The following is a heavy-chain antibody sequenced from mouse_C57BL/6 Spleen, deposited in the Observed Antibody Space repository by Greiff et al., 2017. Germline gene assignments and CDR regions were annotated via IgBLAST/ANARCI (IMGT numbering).Heavy chain of an antibody. D-gene: IGHD2-10*02. CDR1: GYSFTDYN. CDR2: INPNYGTT. CDR3: AQKGYGNYVWFAY. V-gene: IGHV1-39*01. J-gene: IGHJ3*01. Sequence: EVQLQQSGPELVKPGASVKISCKASGYSFTDYNMNWVKQRNGKSLEWIGVINPNYGTTSYNQKFKGKATLTVDQSSSTAYMQLNSLTSADSAVYYCAQKGYGNYVWFAYWGQGTLVTVSA.